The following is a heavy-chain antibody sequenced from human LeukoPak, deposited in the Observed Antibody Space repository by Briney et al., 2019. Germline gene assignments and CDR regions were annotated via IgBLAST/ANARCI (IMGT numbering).Heavy chain of an antibody. J-gene: IGHJ4*01. V-gene: IGHV3-74*01. D-gene: IGHD5-24*01. CDR3: ARGRNGFFDY. Sequence: GRSLRLSCAASGFTFSSYAMSWVRQAPRKGLVRVSQINSDGGRTRYANSVKSRLTISRVNAKNTVYLQMISLRTDDTARDYCARGRNGFFDYWGHGTLVTASS. CDR1: GFTFSSYA. CDR2: INSDGGRT.